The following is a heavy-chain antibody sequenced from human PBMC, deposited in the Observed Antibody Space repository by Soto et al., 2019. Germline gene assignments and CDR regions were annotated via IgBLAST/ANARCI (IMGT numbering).Heavy chain of an antibody. CDR2: TYYRSKWYN. J-gene: IGHJ6*02. CDR1: GDSFSSNSAA. Sequence: SQTLSLTCAISGDSFSSNSAAWNWIRQSPSRGLEWLGRTYYRSKWYNDYAVSVKSRITINPDTSKNQFSLQLNSVTPEDTAVYYCARDQEYYDFWSGYFGYYGMDVWGQGTTVTVSS. V-gene: IGHV6-1*01. D-gene: IGHD3-3*01. CDR3: ARDQEYYDFWSGYFGYYGMDV.